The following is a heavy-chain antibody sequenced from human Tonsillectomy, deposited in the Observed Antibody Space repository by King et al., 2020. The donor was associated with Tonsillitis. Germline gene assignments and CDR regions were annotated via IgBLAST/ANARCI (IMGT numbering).Heavy chain of an antibody. CDR2: MYYSGTI. J-gene: IGHJ4*02. Sequence: QLQESGPGVVKPSETLSLTCTVSGGSISSSDQYWAWIRQPPGKGLEWIGYMYYSGTIFYNPSLKSRITISGGTSENRFSLKLSSVTAADTAVYFCARSVSGSFDYWDQGALVTVSS. CDR3: ARSVSGSFDY. V-gene: IGHV4-39*01. D-gene: IGHD1-26*01. CDR1: GGSISSSDQY.